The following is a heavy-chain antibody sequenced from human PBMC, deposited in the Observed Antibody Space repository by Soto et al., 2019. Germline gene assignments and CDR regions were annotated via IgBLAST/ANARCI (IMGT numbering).Heavy chain of an antibody. CDR1: VWAFSIFY. CDR2: INHRGSN. D-gene: IGHD3-9*01. J-gene: IGHJ5*02. CDR3: ARGRRYFDWLLTNWFDP. Sequence: PSASLSRTFRYYVWAFSIFYSSWIRKPPGVGSEWVGEINHRGSNNYKPSHKRRGNISVDTSKNQFSLKLSFVTAADMAVYYCARGRRYFDWLLTNWFDPWGQGTLVTGSS. V-gene: IGHV4-34*01.